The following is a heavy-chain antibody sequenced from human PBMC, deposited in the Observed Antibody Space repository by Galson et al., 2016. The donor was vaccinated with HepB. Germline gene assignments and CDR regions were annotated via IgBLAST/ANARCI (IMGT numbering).Heavy chain of an antibody. CDR2: IKRRVDGATT. CDR1: GFTFSDAW. J-gene: IGHJ6*02. D-gene: IGHD3-22*01. Sequence: SLRLSCAASGFTFSDAWMSWVRQAPGKGLEWVGRIKRRVDGATTDYGTPVKGRFTISRDDSKNTLYLQMSSLKTEDTAVYFCTIDLYYYDTSGSDVWGQGTTVTVSS. V-gene: IGHV3-15*01. CDR3: TIDLYYYDTSGSDV.